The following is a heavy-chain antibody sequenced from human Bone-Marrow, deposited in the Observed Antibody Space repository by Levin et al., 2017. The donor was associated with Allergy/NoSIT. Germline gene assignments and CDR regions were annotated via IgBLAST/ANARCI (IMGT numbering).Heavy chain of an antibody. CDR1: GFTFNDYY. Sequence: PGGSLRLSCAASGFTFNDYYMSWMRQAPGKGLEWISYISHTGTTMYYADSVEGRFTISRDNAKNSVYLQMNTLRSEDTAVYYCARILDYGDYVKYVFDYWGQGTLVTVSS. J-gene: IGHJ4*02. CDR3: ARILDYGDYVKYVFDY. CDR2: ISHTGTTM. V-gene: IGHV3-11*01. D-gene: IGHD4-17*01.